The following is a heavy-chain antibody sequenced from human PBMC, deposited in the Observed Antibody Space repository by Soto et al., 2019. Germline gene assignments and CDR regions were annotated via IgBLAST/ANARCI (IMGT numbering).Heavy chain of an antibody. D-gene: IGHD6-19*01. Sequence: HPGGSLRLSCAASGFTFSSYAMSWVRQAPGKGLEWVSAISGSGGSTYYADSVKGRFTISRDNSKNTLYLQMNSLRAEDTAVYYCAKDLAVAGDLAWDYYYYYGMDVWGQGTTVTVSS. CDR2: ISGSGGST. V-gene: IGHV3-23*01. CDR1: GFTFSSYA. J-gene: IGHJ6*02. CDR3: AKDLAVAGDLAWDYYYYYGMDV.